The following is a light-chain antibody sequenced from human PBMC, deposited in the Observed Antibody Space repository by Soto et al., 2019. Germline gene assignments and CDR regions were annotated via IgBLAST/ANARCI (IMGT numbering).Light chain of an antibody. CDR3: QHYTLASGP. V-gene: IGKV1-5*01. Sequence: IQLTQSPSTVSASVGDSVTISCRASHDIFTYLAWYQHKPGKAPRPLIFSASSLQTGVPPRFRGSGSGTDFTLTISSLQPDDVGLYYCQHYTLASGPFGQGTRV. J-gene: IGKJ1*01. CDR1: HDIFTY. CDR2: SAS.